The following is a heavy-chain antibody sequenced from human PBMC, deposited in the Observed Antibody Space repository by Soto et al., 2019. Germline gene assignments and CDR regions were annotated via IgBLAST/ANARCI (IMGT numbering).Heavy chain of an antibody. CDR3: ARGGSLYWYFDL. Sequence: ASVKVSCKASGYTFTNYAMHWVRQAPGQRLEWMGWINAGNGNTKYSQKFQGRVTITRDTAASTAYMELSSLRSEDTAVYYCARGGSLYWYFDLWGRGTLVTVSS. J-gene: IGHJ2*01. CDR1: GYTFTNYA. D-gene: IGHD1-26*01. V-gene: IGHV1-3*01. CDR2: INAGNGNT.